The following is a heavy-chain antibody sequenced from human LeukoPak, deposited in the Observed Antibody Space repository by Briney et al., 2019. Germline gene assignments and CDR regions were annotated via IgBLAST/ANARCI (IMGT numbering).Heavy chain of an antibody. Sequence: PSATLSLTCTVSGGSISSYYWSWIRQPPGKGLEWIGYIYYSGSTNYNPSLKSRVTISVDTSKNQFSLKLSSVTAADTAVYYCAKGGSYWYFDLWGRGTLVTVSS. CDR2: IYYSGST. D-gene: IGHD1-26*01. V-gene: IGHV4-59*01. CDR3: AKGGSYWYFDL. J-gene: IGHJ2*01. CDR1: GGSISSYY.